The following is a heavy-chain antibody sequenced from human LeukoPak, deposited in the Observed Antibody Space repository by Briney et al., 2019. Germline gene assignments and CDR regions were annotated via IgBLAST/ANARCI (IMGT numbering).Heavy chain of an antibody. CDR3: AKDTSYYHSSGFSGKAFDF. CDR2: ISYSGSA. CDR1: GASISSSY. D-gene: IGHD3-22*01. J-gene: IGHJ4*02. V-gene: IGHV4-59*01. Sequence: SETLSLTCTVSGASISSSYWSWIRQPPGRGLEWLGYISYSGSAKYNPSLKSRVSISVDTSRTQFSLRLSSVTAADTAVYYCAKDTSYYHSSGFSGKAFDFWGQGTLVTVSS.